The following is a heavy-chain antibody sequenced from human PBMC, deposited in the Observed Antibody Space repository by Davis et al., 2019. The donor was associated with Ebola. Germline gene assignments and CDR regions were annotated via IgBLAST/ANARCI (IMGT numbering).Heavy chain of an antibody. Sequence: PSETLSLTCAISGDSVSGSSGAWNWIRQSPSRGLEWLGRTYYTSKWFNHYAESVKSRITINPDTSKNQFSLQLNSVTPEDTAVYYCVWGWGRIGMGVWGQGTTVTVSS. CDR2: TYYTSKWFN. D-gene: IGHD3-16*01. CDR1: GDSVSGSSGA. J-gene: IGHJ6*02. CDR3: VWGWGRIGMGV. V-gene: IGHV6-1*01.